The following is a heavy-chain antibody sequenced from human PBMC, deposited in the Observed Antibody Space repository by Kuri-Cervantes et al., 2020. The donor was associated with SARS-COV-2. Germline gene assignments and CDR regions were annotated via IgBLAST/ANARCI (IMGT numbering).Heavy chain of an antibody. J-gene: IGHJ6*03. CDR1: GYTFTTYD. CDR2: ISGYNGNT. Sequence: ASVKVSCKASGYTFTTYDMRWVRQAPGQGLEWMGWISGYNGNTYYAQKFQSRVTMTIDTSTTTVYMELSSLRSDDSAGFYCARSGYSYGVYYYCYLDVLGKGTTVTVSS. CDR3: ARSGYSYGVYYYCYLDV. D-gene: IGHD5-18*01. V-gene: IGHV1-18*04.